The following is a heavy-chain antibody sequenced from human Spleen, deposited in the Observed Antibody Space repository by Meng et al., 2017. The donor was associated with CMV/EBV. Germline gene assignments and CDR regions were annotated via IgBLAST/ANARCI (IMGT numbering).Heavy chain of an antibody. V-gene: IGHV1-2*02. CDR3: ARDPRSRGHYGMDV. D-gene: IGHD2-2*01. J-gene: IGHJ6*02. CDR2: INPNSGGT. CDR1: GYTFTGYY. Sequence: ASVKVSCKASGYTFTGYYMHWVRQAPGQGLEWMGWINPNSGGTNYAQKFQGRVTMTRDTSISTAYMELSRLRSDDTAVYYCARDPRSRGHYGMDVWGQGTTVTVSS.